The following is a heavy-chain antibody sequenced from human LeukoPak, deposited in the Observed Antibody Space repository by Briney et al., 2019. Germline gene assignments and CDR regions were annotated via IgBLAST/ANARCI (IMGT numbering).Heavy chain of an antibody. J-gene: IGHJ6*03. V-gene: IGHV4-61*01. CDR3: ARDGPVSGSSPYYYYYYMDV. CDR1: GVSISSGSYY. CDR2: IYYSGST. D-gene: IGHD1-26*01. Sequence: SQTLSLTCTVSGVSISSGSYYWSWIRQPPGKGLEWIGYIYYSGSTNYNPSLKSRVTISVDTSKNQFSLKLSSVTAADTAVYYCARDGPVSGSSPYYYYYYMDVWGKGTTVTVSS.